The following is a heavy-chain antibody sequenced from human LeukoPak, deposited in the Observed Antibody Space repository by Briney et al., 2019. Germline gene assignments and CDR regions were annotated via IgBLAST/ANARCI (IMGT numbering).Heavy chain of an antibody. CDR1: GGSISSGGYY. V-gene: IGHV4-31*03. J-gene: IGHJ3*02. CDR3: ARDTVPGDSFDI. Sequence: PSETLSLTCTVSGGSISSGGYYWSWIRQHPGKGLEWIGYIYYSGSTYYNPSLKSRVTISVDASKNHFSLKLTSVTAADTAVYYCARDTVPGDSFDIWGQGTMVTVSS. CDR2: IYYSGST.